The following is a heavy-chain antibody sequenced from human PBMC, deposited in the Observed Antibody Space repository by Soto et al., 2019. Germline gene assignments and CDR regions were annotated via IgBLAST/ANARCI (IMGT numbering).Heavy chain of an antibody. CDR3: ARELQTYYYGSGTFYGPNWFDP. CDR1: GFTVSSNY. V-gene: IGHV3-53*02. Sequence: EVQLVETGGGLIQPGGSLRLSCAASGFTVSSNYMSWVRQAPGKGLEWVSVIYSGGSTYYADPVKGRFTISRDNSKNTLYLQMNSLRAEDTAVYYCARELQTYYYGSGTFYGPNWFDPWGQGTLVTVSS. CDR2: IYSGGST. J-gene: IGHJ5*02. D-gene: IGHD3-10*01.